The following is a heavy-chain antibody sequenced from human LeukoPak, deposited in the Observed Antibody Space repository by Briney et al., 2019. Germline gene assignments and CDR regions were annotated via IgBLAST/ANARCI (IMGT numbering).Heavy chain of an antibody. J-gene: IGHJ4*02. Sequence: GGSLRLSCAASGFTFSSYAMSWVRQAPGKGLEWVSAVSGSGGSTYYADSVKGRFTISRDNSKNTLYLQMNSLRAEDTAVYYCAPSHLYSSGWYPYFDYWGQGTLVTVSS. CDR1: GFTFSSYA. CDR3: APSHLYSSGWYPYFDY. D-gene: IGHD6-19*01. CDR2: VSGSGGST. V-gene: IGHV3-23*01.